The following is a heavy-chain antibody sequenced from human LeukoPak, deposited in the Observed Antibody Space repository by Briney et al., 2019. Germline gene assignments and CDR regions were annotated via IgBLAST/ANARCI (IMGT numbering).Heavy chain of an antibody. V-gene: IGHV1-2*06. D-gene: IGHD4-23*01. CDR1: GYTFTSYG. J-gene: IGHJ4*02. CDR3: ARRGNSLDY. Sequence: ASVKVSCKASGYTFTSYGISWVRQAPGQGLEWMGRIDPNSGGTNYAQKFQGRVTMTRDTSISTAYMELSRLRSDDTAVYYCARRGNSLDYWGQGTLVTVSS. CDR2: IDPNSGGT.